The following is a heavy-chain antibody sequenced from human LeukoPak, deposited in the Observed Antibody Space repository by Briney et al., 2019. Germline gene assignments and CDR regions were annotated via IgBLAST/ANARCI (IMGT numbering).Heavy chain of an antibody. V-gene: IGHV3-74*01. CDR2: INSDGSST. CDR1: GFTFSSYW. J-gene: IGHJ4*02. Sequence: GGSLRLSCAASGFTFSSYWMHWVRQAPGKGLMWVSRINSDGSSTSYADSVKGRFTISRDNAKNTLYLQINSLRVEDTAAYYCARSIGNSDDWGQGTLVTVSS. D-gene: IGHD4-23*01. CDR3: ARSIGNSDD.